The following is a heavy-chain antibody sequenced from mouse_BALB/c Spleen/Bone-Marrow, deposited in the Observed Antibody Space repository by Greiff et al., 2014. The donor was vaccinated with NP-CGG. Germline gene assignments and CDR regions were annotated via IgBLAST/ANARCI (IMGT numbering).Heavy chain of an antibody. V-gene: IGHV14-3*02. J-gene: IGHJ1*01. CDR3: ASYRYCWYFDV. CDR1: GFNIKDTY. Sequence: EVQLQQSGAELVKLGASVKLSCTASGFNIKDTYMHWVKQRPEQGLEWIGRIDPANGNTKYDPKFQGRATITADTSSNTAHLQLNSMTSEDTAVYYCASYRYCWYFDVWGAGTTVTVSS. CDR2: IDPANGNT. D-gene: IGHD2-12*01.